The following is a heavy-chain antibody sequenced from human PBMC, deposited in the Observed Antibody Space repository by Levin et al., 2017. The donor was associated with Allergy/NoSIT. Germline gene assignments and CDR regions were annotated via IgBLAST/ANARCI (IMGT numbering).Heavy chain of an antibody. CDR2: IYYSGST. D-gene: IGHD3-22*01. CDR3: ARIARLLQSLDY. Sequence: GSLRLSCTVSGGSISSSSYYWGWIRQPPGKGLEWIGSIYYSGSTYYNPSLKSRVTISVDTSKNQFSLKLSSVTAADTAVYYCARIARLLQSLDYWGQGTLVTVSS. J-gene: IGHJ4*02. V-gene: IGHV4-39*07. CDR1: GGSISSSSYY.